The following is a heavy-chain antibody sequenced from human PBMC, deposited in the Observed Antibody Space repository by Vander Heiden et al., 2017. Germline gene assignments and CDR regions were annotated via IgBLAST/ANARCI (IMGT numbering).Heavy chain of an antibody. Sequence: EVQLVESGGGLVKPGGSLRLSCAASGFTFSSYPMNWVRQAPGQGLEWVSSISTSTYIYYADSGTGRFTISRDNAKNSLYLQMNSLRAEDTAVYYCASRRSSGFRGLDAVDIWGQGTMVTVSS. CDR1: GFTFSSYP. D-gene: IGHD3-22*01. CDR3: ASRRSSGFRGLDAVDI. V-gene: IGHV3-21*01. J-gene: IGHJ3*02. CDR2: ISTSTYI.